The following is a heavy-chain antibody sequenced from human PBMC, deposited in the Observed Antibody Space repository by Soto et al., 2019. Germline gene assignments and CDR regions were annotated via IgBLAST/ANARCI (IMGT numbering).Heavy chain of an antibody. V-gene: IGHV4-30-4*01. CDR1: GGSISNGNYY. Sequence: SETLSLTCTVSGGSISNGNYYWGWIRQPPGKGLERIGNVDYSGTTYSHPSLNSRVSISVDTSENQCSLRLTSVTAADTAVYYCVTVNLVGAAYYFDYWGPGTLVTVSS. CDR3: VTVNLVGAAYYFDY. CDR2: VDYSGTT. D-gene: IGHD1-26*01. J-gene: IGHJ4*02.